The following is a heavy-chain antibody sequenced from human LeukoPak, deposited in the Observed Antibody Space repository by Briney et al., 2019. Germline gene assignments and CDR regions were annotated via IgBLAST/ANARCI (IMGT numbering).Heavy chain of an antibody. D-gene: IGHD4-11*01. Sequence: SETLSLTCTVSGGSISSYYWSWIRQPPGKGLEWIGYIYYSGSTNYNPSLKSRVTISVDTSKNQFSLKLSSVTAADTAVYYCARGRLDYCGMDVWGQGTTVTVSS. CDR3: ARGRLDYCGMDV. CDR1: GGSISSYY. CDR2: IYYSGST. J-gene: IGHJ6*02. V-gene: IGHV4-59*01.